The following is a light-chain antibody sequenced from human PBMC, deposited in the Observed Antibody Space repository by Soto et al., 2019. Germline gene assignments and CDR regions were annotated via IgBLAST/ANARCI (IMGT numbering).Light chain of an antibody. Sequence: DIQMTQSPSTLSASVGDRVTITCRASQSISSWLAWYQQKPGKAPKLLIYKASSLESGVPSMFSGSGSGTEFTLTISSLQPDDFATYYCQQDNSYWTFGQGTKVEIK. J-gene: IGKJ1*01. CDR3: QQDNSYWT. CDR1: QSISSW. CDR2: KAS. V-gene: IGKV1-5*03.